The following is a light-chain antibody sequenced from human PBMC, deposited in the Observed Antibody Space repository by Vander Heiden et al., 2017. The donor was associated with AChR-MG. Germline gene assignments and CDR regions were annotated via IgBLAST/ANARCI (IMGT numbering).Light chain of an antibody. J-gene: IGLJ3*02. V-gene: IGLV3-25*03. Sequence: SYELTPPPPEAVSPGQTARITCSEDALPKQYDHWYQQKPAQAPFLVTYKDSERPSGIPERFSGASSGTTATLTISAVQAEDEADYYCQSADSSSTYRVFGGGTKLTVL. CDR3: QSADSSSTYRV. CDR2: KDS. CDR1: ALPKQY.